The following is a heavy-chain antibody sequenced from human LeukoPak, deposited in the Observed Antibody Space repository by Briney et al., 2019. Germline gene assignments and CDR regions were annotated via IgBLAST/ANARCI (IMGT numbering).Heavy chain of an antibody. Sequence: SQTLSLTCGISGDSGSNNSAAWSWIRQSPARGLEWLGRTYYRSKWYSDYAVSVKSRITITPDTSKNQFSLQLNSVTPEDTAVYYCSRGPGGRFDYWGQGTLVTVSS. CDR1: GDSGSNNSAA. D-gene: IGHD3-10*01. CDR2: TYYRSKWYS. CDR3: SRGPGGRFDY. J-gene: IGHJ4*02. V-gene: IGHV6-1*01.